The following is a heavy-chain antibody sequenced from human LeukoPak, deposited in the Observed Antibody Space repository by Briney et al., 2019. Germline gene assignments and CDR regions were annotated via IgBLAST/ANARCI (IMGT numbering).Heavy chain of an antibody. CDR1: GGSISSYY. CDR2: IYYSGST. V-gene: IGHV4-59*08. CDR3: ASSTPIYYHLGNLGGYYFDY. J-gene: IGHJ4*02. Sequence: SETLSLTCTVSGGSISSYYWNWIRQPPGRGLDWVGYIYYSGSTNYNPSLKSRVTISVDTSKNQFSLRLSSVTAADTAVYYCASSTPIYYHLGNLGGYYFDYWGQGTLVTVSS. D-gene: IGHD3-10*01.